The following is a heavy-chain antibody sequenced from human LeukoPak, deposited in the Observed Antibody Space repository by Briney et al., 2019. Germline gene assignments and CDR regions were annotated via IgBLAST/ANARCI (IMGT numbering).Heavy chain of an antibody. V-gene: IGHV1-8*01. CDR3: ARGPPNWGYDY. D-gene: IGHD7-27*01. Sequence: ASVTVSCKASGYTFTSYDFNWVRQAAGQRPEWMGWMSPNSGDTGYAQKFQDRVTMTRNTSISTAYMELSSLRSDDTAVYYCARGPPNWGYDYWGPGTLVTVSS. CDR1: GYTFTSYD. CDR2: MSPNSGDT. J-gene: IGHJ4*02.